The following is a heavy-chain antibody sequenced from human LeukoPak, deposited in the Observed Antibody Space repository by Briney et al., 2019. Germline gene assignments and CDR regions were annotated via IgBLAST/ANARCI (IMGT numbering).Heavy chain of an antibody. V-gene: IGHV3-7*01. Sequence: GGSLRLSCAASGFTFSSYWMSWVRQAPGKGLEWVANIKQDGSEKYYVDSVKGRFTISRDNAKNSLYLQMNSLRAEDTAVYYCARCWDDSSGYYGDYFDYWGQGTLVTDSS. CDR2: IKQDGSEK. J-gene: IGHJ4*02. CDR3: ARCWDDSSGYYGDYFDY. CDR1: GFTFSSYW. D-gene: IGHD3-22*01.